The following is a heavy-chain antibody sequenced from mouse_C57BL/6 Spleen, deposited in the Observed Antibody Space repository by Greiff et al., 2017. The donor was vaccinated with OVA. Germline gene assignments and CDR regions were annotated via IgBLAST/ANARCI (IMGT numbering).Heavy chain of an antibody. Sequence: QVQLQQSGAELVRPGSSVKLSCKASGYTFTSYWMHWVQQRPIQGLEWIGNIDSSASETHSNHTFKDKATLTVDKSSSTAYMQLSSLTSEDSAVYYCAREENWFDYWGQGTTLTVSA. D-gene: IGHD4-1*01. V-gene: IGHV1-52*01. CDR3: AREENWFDY. CDR1: GYTFTSYW. CDR2: IDSSASET. J-gene: IGHJ2*01.